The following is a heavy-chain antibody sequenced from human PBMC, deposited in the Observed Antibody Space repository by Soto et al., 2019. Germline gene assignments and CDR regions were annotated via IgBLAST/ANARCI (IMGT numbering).Heavy chain of an antibody. V-gene: IGHV1-69*01. J-gene: IGHJ6*04. Sequence: QMHLVQSGPEVRKPGSSVKVSCKASGGSFTDTLSWVRQAPGRGREWMGGMIPIFGTTNYAEKFQGRITITADESPKTAYLELSTLRSEDTAVYSCAILTSHGKDGMDVWGKGTAVIVSS. CDR3: AILTSHGKDGMDV. CDR1: GGSFTDT. CDR2: MIPIFGTT. D-gene: IGHD2-2*01.